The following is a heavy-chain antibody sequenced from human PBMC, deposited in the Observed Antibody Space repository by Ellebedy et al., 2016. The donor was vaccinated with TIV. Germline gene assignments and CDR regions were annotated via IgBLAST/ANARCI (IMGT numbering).Heavy chain of an antibody. CDR2: ISGSGGST. CDR1: GFTFSSYA. V-gene: IGHV3-23*01. CDR3: ARDRPTTADY. D-gene: IGHD4-11*01. J-gene: IGHJ4*02. Sequence: GESLKISCAASGFTFSSYAMSWVRQAPGKGLEWVSAISGSGGSTYYADSVKDRFTISRDNAKNSLYLQMNSLRAEDTAVYYCARDRPTTADYWGQGTLVTVSS.